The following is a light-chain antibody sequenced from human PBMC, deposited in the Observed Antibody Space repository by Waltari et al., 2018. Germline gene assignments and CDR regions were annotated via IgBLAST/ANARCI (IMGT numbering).Light chain of an antibody. CDR3: QQYNNWPLT. CDR2: AAS. V-gene: IGKV3-15*01. CDR1: QSVGTN. J-gene: IGKJ4*01. Sequence: EIMMTQSPATLSVSPGERATLSCRASQSVGTNLAWYQQKPGQAPRLLIYAASTRATGGPARFSCSGSGTEFTLTISSLQSEDFAVYHCQQYNNWPLTFGGGTKVEIK.